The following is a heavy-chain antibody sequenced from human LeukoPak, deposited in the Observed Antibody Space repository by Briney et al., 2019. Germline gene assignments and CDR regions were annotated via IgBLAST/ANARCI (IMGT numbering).Heavy chain of an antibody. CDR1: GFTFSSYA. Sequence: GGSLRLSCAASGFTFSSYAMSWVRQAPGKGLEWVASINPEGSEKYSADSVKGRFTISRDNAKNSLYLQMDSLRVEDTAFYYCARDLAYSRLDYWGQGMLVTVSS. D-gene: IGHD5-18*01. CDR2: INPEGSEK. V-gene: IGHV3-7*01. CDR3: ARDLAYSRLDY. J-gene: IGHJ4*02.